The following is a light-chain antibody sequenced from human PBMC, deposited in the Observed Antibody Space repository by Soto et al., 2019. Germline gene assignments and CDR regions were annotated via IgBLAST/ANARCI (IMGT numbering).Light chain of an antibody. CDR1: QTITRY. CDR2: AAS. CDR3: QQSFSFPVT. J-gene: IGKJ2*01. Sequence: DIQMTQSPSSLSASVGDRVTITCRANQTITRYLNWYQQKPGTAPKLLIYAASSLQEGVPSRFRGSGSETDFTLNISNLQPEDFAAYSCQQSFSFPVTFGQGTKLEIK. V-gene: IGKV1-39*01.